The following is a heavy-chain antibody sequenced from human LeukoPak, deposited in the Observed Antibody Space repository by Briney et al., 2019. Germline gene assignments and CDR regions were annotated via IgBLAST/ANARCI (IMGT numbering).Heavy chain of an antibody. J-gene: IGHJ4*02. CDR2: ISADNGNT. CDR3: ARDRNSGWHTFDY. D-gene: IGHD6-19*01. Sequence: ASVKVSCKASGYTFTNYAMLWVRQAPGQRLEWMGWISADNGNTKYSQKFQGRVTITRDTSASTAYMELSSLRFEDTAVYYCARDRNSGWHTFDYWGQGTLVTVSS. CDR1: GYTFTNYA. V-gene: IGHV1-3*01.